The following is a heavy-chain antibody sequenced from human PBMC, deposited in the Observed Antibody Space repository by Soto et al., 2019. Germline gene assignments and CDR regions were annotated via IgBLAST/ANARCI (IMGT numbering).Heavy chain of an antibody. CDR3: ARQQGFYIAAAGTSDYYGMDV. J-gene: IGHJ6*02. Sequence: QLQLQESGPGLVKPSETLSLTCTVSGGSISSSSYYWGWIRQPPGKGLEWIGSIYYSGSTYYNPSLKSRVTISVDTSKNQFSLKLSSVTARDTAVYYCARQQGFYIAAAGTSDYYGMDVWGQGTTVTVSS. D-gene: IGHD6-13*01. CDR2: IYYSGST. V-gene: IGHV4-39*01. CDR1: GGSISSSSYY.